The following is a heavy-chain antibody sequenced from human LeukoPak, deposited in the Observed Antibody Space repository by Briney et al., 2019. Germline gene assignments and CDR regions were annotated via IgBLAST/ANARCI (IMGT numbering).Heavy chain of an antibody. J-gene: IGHJ6*02. CDR1: GYTLTGYY. CDR3: ARGEGMGPYYDSSGYYLDV. V-gene: IGHV1-2*02. Sequence: GASVKVSCKPSGYTLTGYYIHWVRQAPGQGLEWVGWINPKNGGTNYAQKFQGRVTMTRDTSISTAYMELSRLRSDDTAVYYCARGEGMGPYYDSSGYYLDVWGQGTTVTVSS. D-gene: IGHD3-22*01. CDR2: INPKNGGT.